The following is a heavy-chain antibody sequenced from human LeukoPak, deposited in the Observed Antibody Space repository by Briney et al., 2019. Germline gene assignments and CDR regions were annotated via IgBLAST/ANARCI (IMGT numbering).Heavy chain of an antibody. Sequence: GGSLRLSCAASGFTFSSYAMSWVRQAPGKGLEWVSAISGSGGSTYYADSVKGRFTIPRDNSKNTLYLQMNSLRAEDTAVYYCAKYRYGVLWFGESIIDYWGQGTLVTVSS. CDR2: ISGSGGST. J-gene: IGHJ4*02. CDR3: AKYRYGVLWFGESIIDY. V-gene: IGHV3-23*01. CDR1: GFTFSSYA. D-gene: IGHD3-10*01.